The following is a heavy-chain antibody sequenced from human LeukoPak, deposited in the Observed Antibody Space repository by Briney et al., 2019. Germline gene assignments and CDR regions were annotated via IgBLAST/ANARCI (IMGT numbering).Heavy chain of an antibody. CDR1: GFTFSSYW. CDR3: AREHYGVQDY. D-gene: IGHD1-1*01. V-gene: IGHV3-74*01. CDR2: INSDGSST. Sequence: GGSLRLSCAASGFTFSSYWMHWVRQAPEKGLVWVSRINSDGSSTSYADSVKGRFTISRDHAKNTLYLQMNSLRAEDTAVYYCAREHYGVQDYWGQGTLGTVSS. J-gene: IGHJ4*02.